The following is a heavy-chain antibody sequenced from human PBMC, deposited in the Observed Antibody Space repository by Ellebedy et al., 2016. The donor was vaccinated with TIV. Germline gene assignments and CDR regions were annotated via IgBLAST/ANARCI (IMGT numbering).Heavy chain of an antibody. V-gene: IGHV3-15*07. D-gene: IGHD6-19*01. CDR2: IKSKIDGGTT. Sequence: GGSLRLSCAASGFTFTNAWMNWVRQAPGKGSEWVGRIKSKIDGGTTDYAAPVKGRFTISRDDSKSTLYLQMNSLRSEDTAVYYCTTELGSSDWVPGGDYWGQGTLVTVSS. CDR3: TTELGSSDWVPGGDY. CDR1: GFTFTNAW. J-gene: IGHJ4*02.